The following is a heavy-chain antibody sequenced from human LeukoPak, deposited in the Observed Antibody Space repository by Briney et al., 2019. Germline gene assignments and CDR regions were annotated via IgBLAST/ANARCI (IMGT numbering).Heavy chain of an antibody. CDR2: MNGEGTTI. Sequence: GGSLRLSCATSGLTFRTTWMHWVRQAPGKGLMWVSRMNGEGTTIDYADSVKGRFTVSRDYAKNTLFLQMNNLRTEDTALYFCATARNYRFEYWGQGSLVIVSA. V-gene: IGHV3-74*01. D-gene: IGHD1-7*01. J-gene: IGHJ4*02. CDR1: GLTFRTTW. CDR3: ATARNYRFEY.